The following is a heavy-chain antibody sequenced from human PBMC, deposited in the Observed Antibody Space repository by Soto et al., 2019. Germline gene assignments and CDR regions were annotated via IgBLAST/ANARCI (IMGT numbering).Heavy chain of an antibody. Sequence: QVTLKESGPVLVKPTETLTLTCTVSGFSLSNARMGVSWIRHPPGKALEWLAHIFSNDEKSYSTSLKSRLTISKDTSEIHVGLTMSNMDPVATATYSCARGIAVAGDENLDYWGQVTLVTVSS. J-gene: IGHJ4*02. V-gene: IGHV2-26*01. CDR2: IFSNDEK. CDR1: GFSLSNARMG. CDR3: ARGIAVAGDENLDY. D-gene: IGHD6-19*01.